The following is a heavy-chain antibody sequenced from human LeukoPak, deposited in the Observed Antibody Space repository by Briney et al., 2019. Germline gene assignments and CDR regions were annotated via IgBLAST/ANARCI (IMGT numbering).Heavy chain of an antibody. Sequence: GGSLRLSCAASGFTFNTYAMSWVRQAPGKGLEWVSYISSSSSTIYYADSVKGRFTISRDNAKNSLYLQMNSLRAEDTAVYYCARVLHKRNYDSSTYYGYWGQGTLVTVSS. CDR3: ARVLHKRNYDSSTYYGY. CDR1: GFTFNTYA. J-gene: IGHJ4*02. V-gene: IGHV3-48*01. CDR2: ISSSSSTI. D-gene: IGHD3-22*01.